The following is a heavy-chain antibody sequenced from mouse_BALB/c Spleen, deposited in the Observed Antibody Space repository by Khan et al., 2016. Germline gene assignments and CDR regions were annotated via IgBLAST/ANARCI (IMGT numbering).Heavy chain of an antibody. CDR3: ASIYYGPFDY. CDR1: GFNIKDTY. J-gene: IGHJ2*01. CDR2: IDPANGNT. Sequence: VQLQQSGAELVKPGASVKLSCTASGFNIKDTYMHWVKQRPEQGLEWIGRIDPANGNTTYDPKFQGKATITADTSSNPASLQLSSLTSEDIAVDYCASIYYGPFDYWGQGTTLTGSS. V-gene: IGHV14-3*02. D-gene: IGHD2-1*01.